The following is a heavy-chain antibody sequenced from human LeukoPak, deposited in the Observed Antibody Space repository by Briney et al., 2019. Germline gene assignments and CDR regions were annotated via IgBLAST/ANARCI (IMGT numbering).Heavy chain of an antibody. Sequence: GASVKVSCKASGYTFTCYYMHWVGQAPGQGLEWMGRIIPIFGTANYAHKFQGRVTITADESTSTAYMELSSLRSEDTAVYYCAGGILTSYYAWDYWGQGTPVTVSS. V-gene: IGHV1-69*13. CDR1: GYTFTCYY. J-gene: IGHJ4*02. CDR2: IIPIFGTA. D-gene: IGHD3-9*01. CDR3: AGGILTSYYAWDY.